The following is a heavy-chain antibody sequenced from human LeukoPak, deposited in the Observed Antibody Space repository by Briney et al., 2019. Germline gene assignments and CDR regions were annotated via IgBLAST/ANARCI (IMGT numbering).Heavy chain of an antibody. CDR1: GGSISSGDYY. J-gene: IGHJ4*02. V-gene: IGHV4-30-4*08. Sequence: SETLSLTCTVSGGSISSGDYYWSWIRQPPGKGLEWIGYIYYSGSTYYNPSLKSRVTISVDTSKNQFPLKLSSVTAADTAVYYCARSYYDYVWGSYRYVSPHFDYWGQGTLVTVSS. CDR2: IYYSGST. CDR3: ARSYYDYVWGSYRYVSPHFDY. D-gene: IGHD3-16*02.